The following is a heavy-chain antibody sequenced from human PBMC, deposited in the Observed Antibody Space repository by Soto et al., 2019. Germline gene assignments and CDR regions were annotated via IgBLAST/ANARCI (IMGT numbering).Heavy chain of an antibody. V-gene: IGHV4-31*03. CDR1: GGSISSGGYY. D-gene: IGHD3-10*01. J-gene: IGHJ6*02. CDR2: IYYSGST. CDR3: ARESNYYGSDPYYYYGMDV. Sequence: SETLSLTCTVSGGSISSGGYYWSWIRQHPGKGLEWIGYIYYSGSTYYNPSLKSRVTISVDTSKNQFSLKLSSVTAADTAVYYCARESNYYGSDPYYYYGMDVWGQGTTVTVSS.